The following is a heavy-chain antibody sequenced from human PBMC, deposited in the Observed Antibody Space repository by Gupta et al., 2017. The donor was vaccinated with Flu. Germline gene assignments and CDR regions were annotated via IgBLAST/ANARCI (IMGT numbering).Heavy chain of an antibody. J-gene: IGHJ5*02. CDR1: GYTFTTVG. V-gene: IGHV1-18*01. Sequence: VMLVQSGPEVKEPGASVKVSCRASGYTFTTVGISWVRQAPGQGMEWIGWVSTSYDDSNYEQKFQDRVSMSTDTSTNIAYMELRSLRSDDTAVYYCARDWDGSRDNFDPWGQGTLVTVSS. D-gene: IGHD1-1*01. CDR2: VSTSYDDS. CDR3: ARDWDGSRDNFDP.